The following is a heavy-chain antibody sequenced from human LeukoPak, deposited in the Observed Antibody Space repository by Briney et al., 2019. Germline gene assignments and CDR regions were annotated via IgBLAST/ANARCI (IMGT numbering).Heavy chain of an antibody. CDR3: ARAIYYGSGSYDY. CDR1: GYTFTGYY. Sequence: ASVKVSCKASGYTFTGYYMHWVRQAPGQGLEWMGWINPNSGGTNYAQKFQGRVTMTRDTSISTAYMELSRLRSDDTAVYYCARAIYYGSGSYDYWGQGTLVTVSS. CDR2: INPNSGGT. V-gene: IGHV1-2*02. J-gene: IGHJ4*02. D-gene: IGHD3-10*01.